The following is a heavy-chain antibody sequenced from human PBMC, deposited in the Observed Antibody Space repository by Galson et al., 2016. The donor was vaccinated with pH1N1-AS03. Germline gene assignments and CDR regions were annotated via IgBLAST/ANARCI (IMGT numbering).Heavy chain of an antibody. CDR2: ISWNSDKI. CDR1: GFSFGDYA. D-gene: IGHD2-8*01. CDR3: AKDIGVLMVYTEGPFDY. J-gene: IGHJ4*02. Sequence: SLRLSCAASGFSFGDYAMHWVRHAPGKGLEWVSSISWNSDKITYADSVKGRFTISRDNAKNSLYLEMNSLRAEDTALYYCAKDIGVLMVYTEGPFDYWGPGTLVTVSS. V-gene: IGHV3-9*01.